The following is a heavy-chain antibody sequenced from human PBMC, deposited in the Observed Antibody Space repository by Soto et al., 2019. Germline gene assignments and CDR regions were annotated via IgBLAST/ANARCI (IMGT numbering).Heavy chain of an antibody. D-gene: IGHD2-2*01. V-gene: IGHV4-59*01. CDR1: GGSISNYY. J-gene: IGHJ6*02. CDR2: IYYSGST. Sequence: SVTLSLTCTVSGGSISNYYWSWIRQPTGKGLEWIGYIYYSGSTNYNPSLKSRITISVDTSKNQFSLKLSSVTAADTAVYYCARGGQLVYGMDVWGQGTTLTVSS. CDR3: ARGGQLVYGMDV.